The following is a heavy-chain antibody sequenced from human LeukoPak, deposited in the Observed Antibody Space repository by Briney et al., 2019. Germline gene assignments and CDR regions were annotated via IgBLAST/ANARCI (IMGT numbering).Heavy chain of an antibody. CDR3: ARDRYDHDSSGYYEF. CDR2: INPNSGGT. J-gene: IGHJ4*02. D-gene: IGHD3-22*01. V-gene: IGHV1-2*02. CDR1: GYTFSGYY. Sequence: GASVKVSCKASGYTFSGYYMHWVRQAPGQGLEWVGWINPNSGGTNYAQKFQGRVTMTRDTSISTAYMELSRLLSGDTAVYYCARDRYDHDSSGYYEFWGQGTLVTVSS.